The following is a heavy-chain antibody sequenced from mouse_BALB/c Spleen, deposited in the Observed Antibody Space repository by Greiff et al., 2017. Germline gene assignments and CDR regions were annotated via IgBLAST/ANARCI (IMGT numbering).Heavy chain of an antibody. D-gene: IGHD2-1*01. CDR3: ARGGNYSGFAY. V-gene: IGHV14-1*02. J-gene: IGHJ3*01. CDR2: IDPENGNT. Sequence: DVKLQESGAELVRPGALVKLSCKASGFNIKDYYMHWVKQRPEQGLEWIGWIDPENGNTIYDPKFQGKASITADTSSNTAYLQLSSLTSEDTAVYYCARGGNYSGFAYWGQGTLVTVSA. CDR1: GFNIKDYY.